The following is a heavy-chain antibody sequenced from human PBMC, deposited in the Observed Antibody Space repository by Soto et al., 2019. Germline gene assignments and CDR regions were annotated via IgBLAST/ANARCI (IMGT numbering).Heavy chain of an antibody. D-gene: IGHD2-2*01. Sequence: GGSLRLSCAASGFTFSSYAMHWVRQAPGKGLEWVAVISYDGSNKYYADSVKGRFTISRDNSKNTLYLQMNSLRAEDTAVYYCARDSQSIVVVPAAQGGDAFDIWGQGTMVTVSS. CDR2: ISYDGSNK. J-gene: IGHJ3*02. CDR3: ARDSQSIVVVPAAQGGDAFDI. CDR1: GFTFSSYA. V-gene: IGHV3-30-3*01.